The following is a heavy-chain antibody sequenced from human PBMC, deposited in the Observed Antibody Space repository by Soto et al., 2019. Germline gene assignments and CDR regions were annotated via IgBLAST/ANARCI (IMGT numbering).Heavy chain of an antibody. D-gene: IGHD3-22*01. V-gene: IGHV2-5*02. Sequence: SGPTLVNPTQTLTLTCTFSGFSLTTRAVGVGWIRQPPGKALESLALIYWDDDKHYSPSLKSRLTITKDTSKNQVVLTMTNMDPVDTATYYCALAKPDTSRYYFFDYWGQGTLVTVSS. CDR1: GFSLTTRAVG. CDR2: IYWDDDK. CDR3: ALAKPDTSRYYFFDY. J-gene: IGHJ4*02.